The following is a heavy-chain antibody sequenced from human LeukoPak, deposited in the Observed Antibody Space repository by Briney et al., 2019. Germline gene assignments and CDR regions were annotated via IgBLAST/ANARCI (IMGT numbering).Heavy chain of an antibody. D-gene: IGHD3-16*02. CDR1: GFTFSDSA. V-gene: IGHV3-23*01. Sequence: GGSLRLSCAASGFTFSDSAMTWVRQVPGKGLEWVSLISSSGGNTYYADSVKGRFTISRDNSKNALSLQMNSLRVEDTAIYYCAKDIQLSTWGLGTMVTVSS. CDR3: AKDIQLST. CDR2: ISSSGGNT. J-gene: IGHJ3*01.